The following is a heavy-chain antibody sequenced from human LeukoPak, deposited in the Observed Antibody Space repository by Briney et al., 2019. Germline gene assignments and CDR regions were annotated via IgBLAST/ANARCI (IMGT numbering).Heavy chain of an antibody. V-gene: IGHV3-48*01. CDR2: INSGSDTI. Sequence: GGSLRLSCAVSGFTFSSYSMNWVRQAPGKGLEWVSYINSGSDTIYYADSVKGRFTISRDNAKNSLYLQMNGLRAEDTAVYYCTRVEYGDYPGDYWGQGTLVTVSS. J-gene: IGHJ4*02. CDR3: TRVEYGDYPGDY. CDR1: GFTFSSYS. D-gene: IGHD4-17*01.